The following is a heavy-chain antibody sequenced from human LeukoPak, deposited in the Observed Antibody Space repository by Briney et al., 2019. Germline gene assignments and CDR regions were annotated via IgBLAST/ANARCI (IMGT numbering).Heavy chain of an antibody. CDR3: MVRGVTDDYDY. J-gene: IGHJ4*02. CDR2: ISYDGSNK. D-gene: IGHD3-10*01. V-gene: IGHV3-30*03. Sequence: GRSLRLSCAASGFTFSRYGMHWVRQAPGKGLEWVAVISYDGSNKYYADSVKGRFTISRDNSKNTLYLQMNILRAEDTAVYYVMVRGVTDDYDYWGQGDLVTVSS. CDR1: GFTFSRYG.